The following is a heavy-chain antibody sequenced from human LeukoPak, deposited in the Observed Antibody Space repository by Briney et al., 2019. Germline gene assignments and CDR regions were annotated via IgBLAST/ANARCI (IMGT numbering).Heavy chain of an antibody. CDR2: ISAYNGNT. CDR3: ARENDYYDSSGYYPDAFDI. J-gene: IGHJ3*02. V-gene: IGHV1-18*01. CDR1: GYTFTSYG. D-gene: IGHD3-22*01. Sequence: ASVKVSCKASGYTFTSYGISWVRQAPGQGLEWMGWISAYNGNTNYAQKPQGRVTMTTDTSTSTAYMELRSLRSDDTAVYYCARENDYYDSSGYYPDAFDIWGQGTMVTVSS.